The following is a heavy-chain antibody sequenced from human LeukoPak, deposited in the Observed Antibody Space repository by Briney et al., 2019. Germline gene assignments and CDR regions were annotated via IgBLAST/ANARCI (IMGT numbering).Heavy chain of an antibody. CDR1: GYTFTSYG. D-gene: IGHD2-2*01. V-gene: IGHV1-69*13. J-gene: IGHJ6*03. CDR3: ARDHRVVPAATDYYYMDV. CDR2: IIPILGTA. Sequence: GASVKVSCKASGYTFTSYGISWVRQAPGQGLEWMGGIIPILGTANYAQKFQGRVTITADESTSTAYMELSSLRSEDTAVYYCARDHRVVPAATDYYYMDVWGKGTTVTISS.